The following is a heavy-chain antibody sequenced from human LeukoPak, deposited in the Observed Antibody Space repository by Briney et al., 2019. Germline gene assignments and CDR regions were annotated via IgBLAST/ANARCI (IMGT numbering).Heavy chain of an antibody. V-gene: IGHV1-69*05. J-gene: IGHJ5*02. D-gene: IGHD6-19*01. Sequence: PVKVSCKASGGTFSNYAITWVRQAPGQGLEWMGGIIPIFGTANYAQKFQGRVSLTTDESATTAYMELSSLGSEDTAVYYCARDLSVAVDNWFDPWGQGTLVTVSS. CDR3: ARDLSVAVDNWFDP. CDR2: IIPIFGTA. CDR1: GGTFSNYA.